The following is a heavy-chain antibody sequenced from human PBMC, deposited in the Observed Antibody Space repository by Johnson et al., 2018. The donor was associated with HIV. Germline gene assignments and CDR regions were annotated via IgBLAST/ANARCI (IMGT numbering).Heavy chain of an antibody. V-gene: IGHV3-66*04. J-gene: IGHJ3*02. CDR1: GFTFSSYA. CDR2: IYSGGST. D-gene: IGHD6-19*01. CDR3: ARPSGSGWSSDAFDI. Sequence: VQLVESGGGVVQPGRSLRLSCAASGFTFSSYAMHWVRQAPGKGLEWVSVIYSGGSTYYADSVKGRFTISRDNSKNTLYLQRNSLRAEDTAVYYCARPSGSGWSSDAFDIWGQGTMVTVSS.